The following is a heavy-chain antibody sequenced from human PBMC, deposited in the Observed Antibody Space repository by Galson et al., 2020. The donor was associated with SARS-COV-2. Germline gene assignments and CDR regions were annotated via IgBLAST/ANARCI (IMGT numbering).Heavy chain of an antibody. CDR3: TTGLHYYDSSGYVNDAFDI. D-gene: IGHD3-22*01. CDR2: IKSKSDGGTT. CDR1: GFTFSNAW. J-gene: IGHJ3*02. Sequence: GESLKIPCAASGFTFSNAWMSWVRQAPGKGLEWVGRIKSKSDGGTTDYAAPVKGRFTISRDDSKNTLYLQMNSLKTEDTAVYYCTTGLHYYDSSGYVNDAFDIWGQGTMVTVSS. V-gene: IGHV3-15*01.